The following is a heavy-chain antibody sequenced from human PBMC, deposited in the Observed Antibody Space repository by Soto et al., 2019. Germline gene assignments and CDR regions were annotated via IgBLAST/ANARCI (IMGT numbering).Heavy chain of an antibody. Sequence: GGSLRLSCAASGFTFSSYWMSWVRQAPGKGLEWVANIKQDGSEKYYVDSVKGRFTISRDNAKNSLYLQMNSLRAEDTAVYYCAREGLYCSGGSCYGVDYWGQGTLVTVSS. CDR1: GFTFSSYW. V-gene: IGHV3-7*01. CDR3: AREGLYCSGGSCYGVDY. CDR2: IKQDGSEK. J-gene: IGHJ4*02. D-gene: IGHD2-15*01.